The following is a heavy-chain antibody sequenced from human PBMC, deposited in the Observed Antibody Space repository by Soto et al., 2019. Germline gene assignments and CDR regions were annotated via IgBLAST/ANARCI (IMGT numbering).Heavy chain of an antibody. CDR3: ARDLLRGAVDLDY. D-gene: IGHD6-19*01. Sequence: GASVKVSCKVSGYTLTELSMHWVRQAPGKGLEWMGGFDPEDGETIYAQKFQGRFTISKDNSKNTLYLQMSSLRAEDTAVYYCARDLLRGAVDLDYWGQGTLVTVSS. J-gene: IGHJ4*02. CDR1: GYTLTELS. V-gene: IGHV1-24*01. CDR2: FDPEDGET.